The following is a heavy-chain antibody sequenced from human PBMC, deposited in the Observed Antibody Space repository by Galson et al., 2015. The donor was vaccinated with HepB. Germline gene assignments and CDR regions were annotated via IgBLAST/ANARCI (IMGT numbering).Heavy chain of an antibody. CDR1: GGTFSSYS. CDR2: IIPILGIA. J-gene: IGHJ4*02. Sequence: SVKVSCKASGGTFSSYSISWVRQAPGQGLEWMGRIIPILGIANYAQKFQGRVTITADKSTSTAYMELSSLRSEDTAVYYCAGGGWGGSYPDWGQGTLVTVSS. CDR3: AGGGWGGSYPD. D-gene: IGHD3-16*02. V-gene: IGHV1-69*02.